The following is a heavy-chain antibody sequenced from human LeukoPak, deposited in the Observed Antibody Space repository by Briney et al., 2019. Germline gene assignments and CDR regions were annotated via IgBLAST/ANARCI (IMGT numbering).Heavy chain of an antibody. Sequence: SETLSLTCTVSGGSISSYYWSWIRQPPGKGLEWIGYIYYSGSTNYNPSLRSRGTISVDASKNQFSLKLSSVTAADTAVYYCARQGYSAYEILDYWGQGTLVTVSS. J-gene: IGHJ4*02. CDR3: ARQGYSAYEILDY. V-gene: IGHV4-59*08. CDR2: IYYSGST. D-gene: IGHD5-12*01. CDR1: GGSISSYY.